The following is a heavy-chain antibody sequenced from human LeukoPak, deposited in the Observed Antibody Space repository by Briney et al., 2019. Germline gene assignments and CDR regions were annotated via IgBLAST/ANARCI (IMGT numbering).Heavy chain of an antibody. Sequence: SETLSLTCAVSGGPFSGYYWSWIRQPPGKGLEWIGEINHSGSTNYNPSLKSRVTISVDTSKNQFSLKLSSVTAADTAVYYCARGQGVVPAAYYYYYYYMDVWGKGTTVTVSS. CDR2: INHSGST. CDR1: GGPFSGYY. D-gene: IGHD2-2*01. J-gene: IGHJ6*03. CDR3: ARGQGVVPAAYYYYYYYMDV. V-gene: IGHV4-34*01.